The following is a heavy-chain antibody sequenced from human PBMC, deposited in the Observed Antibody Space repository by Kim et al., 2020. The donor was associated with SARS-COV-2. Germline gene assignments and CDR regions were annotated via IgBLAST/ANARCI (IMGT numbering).Heavy chain of an antibody. D-gene: IGHD2-2*01. Sequence: SVKVSCKASGGTFSSYAISWVRQAPGQGLEWMGGIIPIFGTANYAQKFQGRVTITADESTSTAYMELSSLRSEDTAVYYCARAVLGSTSESQEYYYYYGMDVWGQGTTVTVSS. V-gene: IGHV1-69*13. J-gene: IGHJ6*02. CDR3: ARAVLGSTSESQEYYYYYGMDV. CDR2: IIPIFGTA. CDR1: GGTFSSYA.